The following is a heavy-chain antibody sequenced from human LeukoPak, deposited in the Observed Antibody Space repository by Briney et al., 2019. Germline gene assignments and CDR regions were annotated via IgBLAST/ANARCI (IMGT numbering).Heavy chain of an antibody. D-gene: IGHD3-22*01. Sequence: SQTLSLTCAVSGGSISSGGYSWSWIREPPGKGLGWIGYIYHSGSTYYNPSLKSRVTISVDRSKNQFSLKLSSVTAADTAVYYCARTLYYYDSSGYYNWFDPWGQGTLVTVSS. CDR3: ARTLYYYDSSGYYNWFDP. V-gene: IGHV4-30-2*01. J-gene: IGHJ5*02. CDR2: IYHSGST. CDR1: GGSISSGGYS.